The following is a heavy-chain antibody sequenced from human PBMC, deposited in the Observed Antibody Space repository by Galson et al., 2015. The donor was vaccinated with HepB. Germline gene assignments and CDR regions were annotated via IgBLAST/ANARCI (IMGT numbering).Heavy chain of an antibody. V-gene: IGHV4-31*03. Sequence: TLSLTCTVSGGSISSGGYYWSWIRQHPGKGLEWIGYIYYSGSTYYNPSLKSRVTISVDTSKNQFSLKLSSVTAADTAVYYCASQRSSGKYYFDYWGQGTLVPVSS. CDR1: GGSISSGGYY. CDR3: ASQRSSGKYYFDY. D-gene: IGHD3-22*01. CDR2: IYYSGST. J-gene: IGHJ4*02.